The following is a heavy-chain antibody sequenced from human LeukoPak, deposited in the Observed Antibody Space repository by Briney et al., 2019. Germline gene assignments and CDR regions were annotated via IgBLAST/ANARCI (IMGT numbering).Heavy chain of an antibody. Sequence: PGGPLRLSCAASGFTFSSYGMHWVRQAPGKRPEWVAVIWYDGSNKYYADSVKGRFTISRDNSKNTLYLQMNSLRAEDTAVYYCSKDRYYYDSSGTFDYWGQGTLVTVSS. CDR1: GFTFSSYG. CDR3: SKDRYYYDSSGTFDY. CDR2: IWYDGSNK. D-gene: IGHD3-22*01. V-gene: IGHV3-33*06. J-gene: IGHJ4*02.